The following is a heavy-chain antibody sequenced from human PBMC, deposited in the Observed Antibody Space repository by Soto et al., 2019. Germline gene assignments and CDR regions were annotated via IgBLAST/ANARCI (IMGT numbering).Heavy chain of an antibody. CDR1: GGTFSSYA. Sequence: QVQLVQSGAEVKKPGSSVKVSCKASGGTFSSYAISWVRQAPGQGLEWMGGIIPIFGTANYAQKFQGRVTITADESTSTAYMELSSLRSEDTAVYYCARMVTYDILTGYYRGTKGYYYYGMDVWGQGTTVTVSS. CDR3: ARMVTYDILTGYYRGTKGYYYYGMDV. V-gene: IGHV1-69*01. J-gene: IGHJ6*02. D-gene: IGHD3-9*01. CDR2: IIPIFGTA.